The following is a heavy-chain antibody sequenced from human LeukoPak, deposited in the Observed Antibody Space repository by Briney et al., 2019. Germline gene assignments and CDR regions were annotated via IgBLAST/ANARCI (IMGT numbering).Heavy chain of an antibody. CDR2: YIPMFGTA. J-gene: IGHJ4*02. Sequence: ASVKVSCKASGGTFSRYAISWVRQAPGQGLEWMGGYIPMFGTANYAQNFQDRVTITADESTSTFSMEVSSLRPEDTAVYFCAGASSKWELSFWGQGTLVTVSS. V-gene: IGHV1-69*13. CDR1: GGTFSRYA. D-gene: IGHD1-26*01. CDR3: AGASSKWELSF.